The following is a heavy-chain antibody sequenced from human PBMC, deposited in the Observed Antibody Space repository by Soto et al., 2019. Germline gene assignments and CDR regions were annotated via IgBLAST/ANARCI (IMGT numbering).Heavy chain of an antibody. CDR3: ARGDRGAFDL. D-gene: IGHD1-26*01. V-gene: IGHV3-74*03. CDR1: GFTFSYYW. CDR2: IHSDGSST. J-gene: IGHJ3*01. Sequence: EVQLVESGGGLVQPGESLRLSCAASGFTFSYYWMHWVRQAPGKGLVWVSRIHSDGSSTTYADSVKDRFTISRDNARNTLYLQMHSLRAEDTAGYYCARGDRGAFDLWGQGTVLTVSS.